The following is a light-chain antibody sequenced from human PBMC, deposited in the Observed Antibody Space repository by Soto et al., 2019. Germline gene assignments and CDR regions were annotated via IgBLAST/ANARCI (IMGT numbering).Light chain of an antibody. CDR1: SSNVGINP. CDR2: TND. Sequence: QSVLTQPPSTSGTPGQRVTISCSGSSSNVGINPVNWYQQFPGTAPGLLIYTNDQRPSGVPGRFSGSRSGTSASLAISGLQSEDEADYYCAAWDDNLYGLVFGGGTKLTVL. J-gene: IGLJ2*01. V-gene: IGLV1-44*01. CDR3: AAWDDNLYGLV.